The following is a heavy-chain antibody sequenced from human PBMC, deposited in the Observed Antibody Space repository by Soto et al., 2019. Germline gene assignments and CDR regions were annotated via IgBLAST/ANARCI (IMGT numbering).Heavy chain of an antibody. CDR2: INPSGGST. CDR1: GYTFTSYY. Sequence: ASVKVSCKASGYTFTSYYMHWVRQAPGQGLEWMGIINPSGGSTSYAQKFQGRVTMTRDTSISTAYMELSRLRSDDTAVYYCARGYDRKYNWFDPWGQGTLVTVSS. D-gene: IGHD2-2*01. CDR3: ARGYDRKYNWFDP. J-gene: IGHJ5*02. V-gene: IGHV1-46*01.